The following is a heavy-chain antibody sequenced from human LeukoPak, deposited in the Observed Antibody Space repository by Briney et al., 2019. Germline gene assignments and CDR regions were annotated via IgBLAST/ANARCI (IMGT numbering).Heavy chain of an antibody. CDR2: IYGNDDK. V-gene: IGHV2-5*01. CDR3: AHRVSSGFDY. Sequence: SGPTLVNPTQTLTLTCTFSGFSLTPGGVAVGWIRQPPGKALEWLALIYGNDDKRYSPSLKSRLTISKDTSKNQVVLTMTNMDPVDTATYYCAHRVSSGFDYWGQGTLVTVSS. D-gene: IGHD6-25*01. J-gene: IGHJ4*02. CDR1: GFSLTPGGVA.